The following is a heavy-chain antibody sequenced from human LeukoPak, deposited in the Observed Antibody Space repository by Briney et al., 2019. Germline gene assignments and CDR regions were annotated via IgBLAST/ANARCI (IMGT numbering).Heavy chain of an antibody. D-gene: IGHD3/OR15-3a*01. J-gene: IGHJ5*02. CDR2: ITTSNYI. Sequence: PGGSLRLSCVVSGFTFSSHSVNWVRQAPGKGLEWVLSITTSNYIFYAESVKGRFTISRDNAKNSLYLQMNNLKADDTAVYYCARDPSGDWWFDPWGQGTLVTVSS. CDR1: GFTFSSHS. CDR3: ARDPSGDWWFDP. V-gene: IGHV3-21*01.